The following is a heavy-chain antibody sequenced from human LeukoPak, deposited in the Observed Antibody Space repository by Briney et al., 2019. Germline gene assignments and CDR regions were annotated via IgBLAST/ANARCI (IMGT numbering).Heavy chain of an antibody. Sequence: ASVTVSCKASGYTFTSYAMNWVRQAPGQGLEWMGWINTNTGIPTYAQGFTGRFVFSLDTSVSTAYLQISSLKADDTAVYYCARERNDCYGSSGCVGDSYMDVWGKGTTVTVSS. CDR1: GYTFTSYA. CDR3: ARERNDCYGSSGCVGDSYMDV. V-gene: IGHV7-4-1*02. J-gene: IGHJ6*03. CDR2: INTNTGIP. D-gene: IGHD3-22*01.